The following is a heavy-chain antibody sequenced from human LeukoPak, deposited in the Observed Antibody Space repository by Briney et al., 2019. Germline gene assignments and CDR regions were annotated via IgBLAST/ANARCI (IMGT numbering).Heavy chain of an antibody. J-gene: IGHJ4*02. Sequence: ASVKSSAKISGNPFTNFDINWVRQAPGQGLEWLGWMSPNTGYTGYAQKFQGRVTMTRDISINTAYMELSSLRSEDTAIYYCASNPPRTGDFYYWGQGALVTVSS. CDR1: GNPFTNFD. D-gene: IGHD7-27*01. CDR3: ASNPPRTGDFYY. V-gene: IGHV1-8*01. CDR2: MSPNTGYT.